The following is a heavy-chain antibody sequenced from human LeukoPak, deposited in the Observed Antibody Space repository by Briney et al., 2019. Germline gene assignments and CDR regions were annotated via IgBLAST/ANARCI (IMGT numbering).Heavy chain of an antibody. V-gene: IGHV3-73*01. CDR1: GFTFSGSA. D-gene: IGHD6-13*01. CDR2: IRSKANNYAT. Sequence: GGSLRLSCTTSGFTFSGSAMHWVRQASGKGLEWVGRIRSKANNYATAYAASVKGRFTISRDDSENTAYLQMNSLKTEDTAVYYCTTAAGQDYWGQGTLVTVSS. J-gene: IGHJ4*02. CDR3: TTAAGQDY.